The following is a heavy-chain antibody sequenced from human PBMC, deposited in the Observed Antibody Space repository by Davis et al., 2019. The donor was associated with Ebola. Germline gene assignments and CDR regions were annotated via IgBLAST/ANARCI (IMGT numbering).Heavy chain of an antibody. CDR2: IYPGDSDT. V-gene: IGHV5-51*01. J-gene: IGHJ4*02. CDR3: ARRGLAGSSIDS. D-gene: IGHD3-16*01. Sequence: GGSLRLSCKGSGYSFTSYWIGWVRQMPGKGLECMGVIYPGDSDTRYSPSFQGQVTFSVDKSINSVFLHWSSLKASDTAMYYCARRGLAGSSIDSWGQGTLVTVSS. CDR1: GYSFTSYW.